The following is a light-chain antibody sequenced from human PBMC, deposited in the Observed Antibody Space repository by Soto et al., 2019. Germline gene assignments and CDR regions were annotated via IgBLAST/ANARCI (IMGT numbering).Light chain of an antibody. CDR2: DAS. Sequence: EKVMTQSPATLSLSPGERATLSCRASQSVSSYLAWYQHKPGQAPRLLIYDASSRATDIPARFSGSASWTDFTLTISSLEPEDFAIYYCQQRSNWPSISFGKGTRLVIK. CDR3: QQRSNWPSIS. V-gene: IGKV3-11*01. CDR1: QSVSSY. J-gene: IGKJ5*01.